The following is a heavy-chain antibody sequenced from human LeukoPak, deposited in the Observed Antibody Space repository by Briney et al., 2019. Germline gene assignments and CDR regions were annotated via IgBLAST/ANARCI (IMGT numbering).Heavy chain of an antibody. Sequence: SQTLSLTCTVSGGSISSGDYYWSWIRQPPGKGLEWIGYIYYSGSTYYNPSLKSRVTISVDTFKNQFSLKLSSVTAADTAVYYCARDWDAMNNCFDPWGQGTPVTVSS. CDR2: IYYSGST. CDR1: GGSISSGDYY. V-gene: IGHV4-30-4*01. CDR3: ARDWDAMNNCFDP. J-gene: IGHJ5*02. D-gene: IGHD1-26*01.